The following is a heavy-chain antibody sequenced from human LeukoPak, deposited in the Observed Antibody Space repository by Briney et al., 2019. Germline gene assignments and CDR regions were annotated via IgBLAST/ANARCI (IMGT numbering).Heavy chain of an antibody. CDR2: ISSSSSYI. D-gene: IGHD2-2*01. CDR3: AKDAFGGYCSSTSCPRSAFDI. Sequence: PGGSLRLSCAASGFTFSSYSMNWVRQAPGKGLEWVSSISSSSSYIYYADSVKGRFTISRDNAKNSLYLQMNSLRAEDTAVYYCAKDAFGGYCSSTSCPRSAFDIWGQGTMVTVSS. V-gene: IGHV3-21*01. CDR1: GFTFSSYS. J-gene: IGHJ3*02.